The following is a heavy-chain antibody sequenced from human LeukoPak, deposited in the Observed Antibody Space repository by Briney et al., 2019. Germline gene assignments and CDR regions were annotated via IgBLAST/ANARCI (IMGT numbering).Heavy chain of an antibody. J-gene: IGHJ6*02. V-gene: IGHV3-7*04. CDR1: GFNFSNYW. Sequence: AGGSLRLSCAVSGFNFSNYWMTWVRQAPGKGLEWVANIQQDGSAKVYVDSVKGRFTISRDNAKNSLFLQMNSLRAEDTAVYYCARGANFYYYGMDVWGQGTTVTVSS. CDR2: IQQDGSAK. CDR3: ARGANFYYYGMDV. D-gene: IGHD4/OR15-4a*01.